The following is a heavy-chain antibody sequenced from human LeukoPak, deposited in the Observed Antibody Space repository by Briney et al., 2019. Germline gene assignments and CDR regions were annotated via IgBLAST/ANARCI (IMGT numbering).Heavy chain of an antibody. CDR3: ARGVPYDFWSGYSPRYYFDY. D-gene: IGHD3-3*01. CDR1: GCTFTSYD. V-gene: IGHV1-8*01. J-gene: IGHJ4*02. CDR2: MNPNSGNT. Sequence: ASVKVSCKASGCTFTSYDINWVRQATGQGLEWMGWMNPNSGNTGYAQKFQGRVTMSRNTSISTAYMELSSLRSEDTAVYYCARGVPYDFWSGYSPRYYFDYWGQGTLVTVSS.